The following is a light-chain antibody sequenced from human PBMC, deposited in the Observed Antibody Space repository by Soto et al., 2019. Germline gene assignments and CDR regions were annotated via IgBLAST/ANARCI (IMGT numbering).Light chain of an antibody. CDR3: TSYTSSTTWV. CDR1: SCDIGASNY. CDR2: EVS. J-gene: IGLJ3*02. Sequence: QSALTQPASASGSPGQSVTVSCTGTSCDIGASNYVSWNQQNPGKSPKLIISEVSTRPSGVSNRFAGSKSGSTASLTISGRQAEDEADYYCTSYTSSTTWVFGGGTKLTVL. V-gene: IGLV2-14*01.